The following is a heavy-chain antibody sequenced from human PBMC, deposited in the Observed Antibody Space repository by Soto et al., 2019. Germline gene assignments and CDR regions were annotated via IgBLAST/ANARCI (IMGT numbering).Heavy chain of an antibody. Sequence: SETLSLTCSVSGDSISTEGYYWSWIRQHPGKGLEWIGYIYYSGTTNYNPSLGSRVTISVDTSRKSFSLKLSSVTAADTAVYFCARDRWMSRANWFDPWGPGTLVTVSS. CDR2: IYYSGTT. CDR3: ARDRWMSRANWFDP. CDR1: GDSISTEGYY. J-gene: IGHJ5*02. V-gene: IGHV4-61*08. D-gene: IGHD2-2*03.